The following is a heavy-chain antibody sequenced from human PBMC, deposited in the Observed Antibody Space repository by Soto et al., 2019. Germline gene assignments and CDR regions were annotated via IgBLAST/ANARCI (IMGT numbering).Heavy chain of an antibody. CDR1: GFTFSNAW. Sequence: LRLSCAASGFTFSNAWMNCVRQAPGKGLERVGRIKSKTDGGTTDYAAPVKGRFTISRDDSKNTLYLQMTSLKTEDNAVYYCTSTGYHLYAMDVGAQGTTVTV. V-gene: IGHV3-15*07. CDR2: IKSKTDGGTT. D-gene: IGHD2-8*02. CDR3: TSTGYHLYAMDV. J-gene: IGHJ6*02.